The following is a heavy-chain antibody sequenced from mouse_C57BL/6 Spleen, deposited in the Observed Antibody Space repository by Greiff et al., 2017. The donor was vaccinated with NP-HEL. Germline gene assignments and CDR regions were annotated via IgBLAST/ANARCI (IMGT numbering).Heavy chain of an antibody. J-gene: IGHJ4*01. CDR2: ISYDGSN. CDR1: GYSITSGYY. D-gene: IGHD4-1*01. Sequence: EVKLVESGPGLVKPSQSLSLTCSVTGYSITSGYYWNWIRQFPGNKLEWMGYISYDGSNNYNPSLKNRISITRDTSKNQFFLKLNSVTTEDTATYYCARATHWDGYAMDYWGQGTSVTVSS. CDR3: ARATHWDGYAMDY. V-gene: IGHV3-6*01.